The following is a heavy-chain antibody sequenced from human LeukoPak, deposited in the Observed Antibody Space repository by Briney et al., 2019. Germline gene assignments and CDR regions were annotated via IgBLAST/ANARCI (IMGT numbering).Heavy chain of an antibody. CDR2: ISGSGGST. Sequence: GGSLRLSCAASGFTFSSYAMSWVRQAPGKGLEWVSAISGSGGSTYYADSVKGRFTISRDNSKNTLYLQMNSLRAEDTAVYYCASYHSSPLLHYWGQGTLVTVSS. V-gene: IGHV3-23*01. J-gene: IGHJ4*02. CDR3: ASYHSSPLLHY. CDR1: GFTFSSYA. D-gene: IGHD6-13*01.